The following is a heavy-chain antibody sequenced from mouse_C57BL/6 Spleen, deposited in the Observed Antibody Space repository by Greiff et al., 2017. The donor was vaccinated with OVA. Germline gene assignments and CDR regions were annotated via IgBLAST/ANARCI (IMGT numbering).Heavy chain of an antibody. CDR2: IYPGDGDT. CDR1: GYAFSSSW. V-gene: IGHV1-82*01. D-gene: IGHD1-2*01. Sequence: QVHVKQSGPELVKPGASVKISCKASGYAFSSSWMNWVKQRPGKGLEWIGRIYPGDGDTNYNGKFKGKATLTADKSSSTAYMQLSSLTSEDSAVYFCARGYGAWFAYWGQGTLVTVSA. CDR3: ARGYGAWFAY. J-gene: IGHJ3*01.